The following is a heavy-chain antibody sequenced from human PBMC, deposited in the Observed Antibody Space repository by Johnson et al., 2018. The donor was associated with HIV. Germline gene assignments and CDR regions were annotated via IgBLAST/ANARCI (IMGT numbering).Heavy chain of an antibody. Sequence: MMLVESGGGLIQPGGSLRLSCAASGFTVSINYMSWVRQAPGKGLEWVSVIYSGGYIYYADSVKGRFPISRDNAKNSLYLQMNSLRAEDTAVYYCARDGDYDILPLGDAFDIWGQGTMVTVSS. D-gene: IGHD3-9*01. CDR3: ARDGDYDILPLGDAFDI. V-gene: IGHV3-53*01. CDR1: GFTVSINY. CDR2: IYSGGYI. J-gene: IGHJ3*02.